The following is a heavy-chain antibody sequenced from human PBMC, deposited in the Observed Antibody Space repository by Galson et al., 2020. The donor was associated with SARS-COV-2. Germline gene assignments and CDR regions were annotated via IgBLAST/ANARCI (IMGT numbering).Heavy chain of an antibody. CDR3: ARGNYDSSGGGYFDY. CDR2: IHHSGII. V-gene: IGHV4-4*02. D-gene: IGHD3-22*01. J-gene: IGHJ4*02. CDR1: GASVSSNQW. Sequence: SETLSLTCAVSGASVSSNQWWSWVRQPPGKGLEWIGEIHHSGIIDYNPSLQSRLTLSVDMAKNQFSLKLTSVTAADTAVYYCARGNYDSSGGGYFDYWGQGTLVTVSS.